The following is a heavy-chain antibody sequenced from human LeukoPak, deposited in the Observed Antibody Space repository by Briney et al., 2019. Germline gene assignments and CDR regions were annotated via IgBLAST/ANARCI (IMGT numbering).Heavy chain of an antibody. J-gene: IGHJ4*02. CDR3: ARGQWGAPHSPGGFIAAAGKGYYFDY. Sequence: EASVKVSCKASGSTFSSYAISWVRQAPGQGLEWMGGIIPIFGTANYAQRFQGRVTITTDESTSTAYMELSSLRSEDTAVYYCARGQWGAPHSPGGFIAAAGKGYYFDYWGQGTLVTVSS. D-gene: IGHD6-13*01. V-gene: IGHV1-69*05. CDR2: IIPIFGTA. CDR1: GSTFSSYA.